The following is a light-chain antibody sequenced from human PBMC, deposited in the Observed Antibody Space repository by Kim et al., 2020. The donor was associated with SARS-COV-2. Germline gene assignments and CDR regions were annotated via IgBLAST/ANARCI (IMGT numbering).Light chain of an antibody. J-gene: IGKJ2*03. CDR1: QSVSSSY. Sequence: LSTGERATLSCRASQSVSSSYLAWYQQKPGQAPRLLIYGASSRATGIPDRFSGSGSGTDFTLTISRLEPEDFAVYYCQQYDSSVYSFGQGTKLEI. CDR2: GAS. V-gene: IGKV3-20*01. CDR3: QQYDSSVYS.